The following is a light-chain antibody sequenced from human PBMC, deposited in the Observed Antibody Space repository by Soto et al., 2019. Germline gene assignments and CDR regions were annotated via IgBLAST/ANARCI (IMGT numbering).Light chain of an antibody. V-gene: IGKV4-1*01. Sequence: DIVLTQSPDSLAVSLVERATINCKSSQSILHSSNNKDRLAWYQQNPGQPPNLLIYWASTRESGLPDRFSGSGSGTDFTLTISSMQAEDVAVYYCEQYYSTPITVGQGTRMEIK. J-gene: IGKJ5*01. CDR1: QSILHSSNNKDR. CDR2: WAS. CDR3: EQYYSTPIT.